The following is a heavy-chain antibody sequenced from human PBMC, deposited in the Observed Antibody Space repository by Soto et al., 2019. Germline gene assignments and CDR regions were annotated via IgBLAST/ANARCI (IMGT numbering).Heavy chain of an antibody. CDR3: ARDPISSWSFDY. J-gene: IGHJ4*02. CDR2: IIPIFGTA. D-gene: IGHD6-13*01. CDR1: GGTFSSYA. V-gene: IGHV1-69*13. Sequence: SVKVSCKASGGTFSSYAISWVRQAPGQGLEWMGGIIPIFGTASYAQKFQGRVTITADESTSTAYMELSSLRSEDTAVYYCARDPISSWSFDYWGQGTLVTVSS.